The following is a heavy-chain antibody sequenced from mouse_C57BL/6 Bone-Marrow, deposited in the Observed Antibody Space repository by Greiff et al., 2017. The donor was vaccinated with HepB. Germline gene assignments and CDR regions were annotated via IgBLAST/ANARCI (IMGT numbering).Heavy chain of an antibody. Sequence: EVMLVESGGGLVQPGGSLKLSCAASGFTFSDYGMAWVRQAPRKGPEWVAFISNLAYSIYYADTVTGRFTISRENAKNTLYLEMSSLRSEDTAMYYCARHDYDEAWFAYWGQGTLVTVSA. D-gene: IGHD2-4*01. CDR3: ARHDYDEAWFAY. CDR1: GFTFSDYG. V-gene: IGHV5-15*01. CDR2: ISNLAYSI. J-gene: IGHJ3*01.